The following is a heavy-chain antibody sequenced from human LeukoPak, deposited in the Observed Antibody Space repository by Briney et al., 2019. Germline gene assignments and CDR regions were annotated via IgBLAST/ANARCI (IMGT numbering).Heavy chain of an antibody. V-gene: IGHV1-2*02. CDR3: ARRLGFPGSGSDY. D-gene: IGHD3-10*01. CDR2: INPNSGGT. J-gene: IGHJ4*02. Sequence: ASVKVSCKASGYTFTVYYMHWVRQAPGQGLEWMGWINPNSGGTKYAQKFQGRVTMTSDTSISTAYMELSRLRSDDTAVYYCARRLGFPGSGSDYWGQGTLVTVSS. CDR1: GYTFTVYY.